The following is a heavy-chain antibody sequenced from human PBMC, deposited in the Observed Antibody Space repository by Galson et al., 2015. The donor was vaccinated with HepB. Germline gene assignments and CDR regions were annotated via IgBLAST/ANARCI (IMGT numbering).Heavy chain of an antibody. J-gene: IGHJ6*02. D-gene: IGHD3-10*01. CDR1: GFTFSSYA. Sequence: SLRLSCAASGFTFSSYAMHWVRQAPGKGLEWVAVISYDGSNKYYADSVKGRFTISRDNSKNTLYLQMNSLRAEDTAVYYCARDFYYYGSGTYGMDVWGQGTTVTVSS. V-gene: IGHV3-30*04. CDR2: ISYDGSNK. CDR3: ARDFYYYGSGTYGMDV.